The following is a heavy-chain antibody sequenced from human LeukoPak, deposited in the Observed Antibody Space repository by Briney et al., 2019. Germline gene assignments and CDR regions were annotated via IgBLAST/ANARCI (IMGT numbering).Heavy chain of an antibody. V-gene: IGHV3-74*01. Sequence: GGSLRLSCEASGFTLSNAWMHWVRQAPGKGLVWVSRLNSDGSSTVYADSVKGRFTISRDNAENKLYLQMNSLRVEDTAVYYCARVALSQGLDAWGQGTLVTVSS. D-gene: IGHD3-10*01. J-gene: IGHJ5*02. CDR1: GFTLSNAW. CDR2: LNSDGSST. CDR3: ARVALSQGLDA.